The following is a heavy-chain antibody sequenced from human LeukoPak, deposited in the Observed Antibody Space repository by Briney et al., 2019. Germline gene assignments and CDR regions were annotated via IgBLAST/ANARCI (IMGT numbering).Heavy chain of an antibody. CDR2: IYFGDSDT. Sequence: GESLKISCKISGYKLTNNWIGWVRQVPGKGLEWMGIIYFGDSDTRYSPSLQGQVTISADKYISTAYLQWSSLKASDTAMYYCARRRDERGYKDIFDIWGQGTMVTVSS. D-gene: IGHD5-18*01. V-gene: IGHV5-51*01. J-gene: IGHJ3*02. CDR1: GYKLTNNW. CDR3: ARRRDERGYKDIFDI.